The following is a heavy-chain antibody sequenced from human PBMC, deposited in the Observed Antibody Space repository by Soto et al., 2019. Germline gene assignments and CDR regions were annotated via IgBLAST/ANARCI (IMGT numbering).Heavy chain of an antibody. CDR1: GYTFTNYD. CDR3: ARNMWATDDFDH. J-gene: IGHJ4*01. V-gene: IGHV1-8*01. CDR2: MNPSSGQT. Sequence: QVQLVQSGAEVKKPGASVRVSCKASGYTFTNYDINWMRQAGGQGLEWLGWMNPSSGQTGYAQKFQGRVTMTRDTSTSTAYVDLSGLTYEDSAVYYCARNMWATDDFDHWGHGTLVTVSS. D-gene: IGHD1-26*01.